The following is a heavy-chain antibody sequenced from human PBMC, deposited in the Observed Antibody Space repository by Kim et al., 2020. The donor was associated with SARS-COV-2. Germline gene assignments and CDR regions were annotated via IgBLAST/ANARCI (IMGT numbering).Heavy chain of an antibody. CDR2: MSSSGFTT. J-gene: IGHJ4*02. V-gene: IGHV3-11*04. CDR1: GFTFSDYY. Sequence: GGSLRLSCQASGFTFSDYYMSWVRQVPGKGLEWLSYMSSSGFTTDYIDSVKGRFTISRDNARNSLHLQMNSLRAEDTAIYYCVRDNYFDYWGPGTLVTVSS. CDR3: VRDNYFDY.